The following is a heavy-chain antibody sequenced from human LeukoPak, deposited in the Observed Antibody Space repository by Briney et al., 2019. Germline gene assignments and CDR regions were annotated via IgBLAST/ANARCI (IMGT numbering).Heavy chain of an antibody. CDR3: AREASLYLSIDY. CDR2: ISYDGSNK. Sequence: GGSLRLSCAASGFTFSSYAMHWVRQAPGKGLEWVAVISYDGSNKYYADSVKGGFTISRDNTKNTLYLQMNSLRAEDTAVYYCAREASLYLSIDYWGQGTLVTVSS. J-gene: IGHJ4*02. CDR1: GFTFSSYA. V-gene: IGHV3-30-3*01.